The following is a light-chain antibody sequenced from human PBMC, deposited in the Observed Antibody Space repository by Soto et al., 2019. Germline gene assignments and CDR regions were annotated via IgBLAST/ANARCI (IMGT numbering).Light chain of an antibody. J-gene: IGLJ2*01. CDR3: GSFAGSNNVL. V-gene: IGLV2-8*01. CDR2: DVT. Sequence: QSALTQPPSASGSPGQSVTISCTGTSSDVGGYDCVSWYQQHPGKAPKLMIYDVTKRPPGVPDRFSGSKSGNTASLTVSGLQAEDEAEYYCGSFAGSNNVLFGGGTQLTVL. CDR1: SSDVGGYDC.